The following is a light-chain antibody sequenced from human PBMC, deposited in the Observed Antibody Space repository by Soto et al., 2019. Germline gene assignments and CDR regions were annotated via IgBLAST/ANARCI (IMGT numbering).Light chain of an antibody. CDR1: QSVSSN. J-gene: IGKJ2*01. CDR3: QKSNKWPYT. V-gene: IGKV3-15*01. CDR2: GAS. Sequence: EIVMTQSPATLSVSPGERATLSCRASQSVSSNLAWYQQKPGQAPRLLFYGASTRATGIPARFSGTGSGTDFPLPISSLQSEDFAVYYCQKSNKWPYTFGQGTKQEIK.